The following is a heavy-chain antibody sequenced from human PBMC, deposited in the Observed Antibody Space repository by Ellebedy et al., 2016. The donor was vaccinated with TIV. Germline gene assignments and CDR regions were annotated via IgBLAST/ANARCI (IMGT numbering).Heavy chain of an antibody. D-gene: IGHD6-13*01. Sequence: MPSETLSLTCTVSGGSIRSYYWSWIRQSPGKGLDWIGYIYYTGSTNYNPSLKSRVTISVDTSKNQFSLKQSSVTAADTAVYYCARVRAAAGMAHFDNWGQGTLVTVSS. V-gene: IGHV4-59*01. CDR1: GGSIRSYY. J-gene: IGHJ4*02. CDR2: IYYTGST. CDR3: ARVRAAAGMAHFDN.